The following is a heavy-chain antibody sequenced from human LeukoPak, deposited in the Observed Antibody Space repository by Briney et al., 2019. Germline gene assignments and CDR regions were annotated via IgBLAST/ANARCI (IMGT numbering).Heavy chain of an antibody. D-gene: IGHD3-22*01. CDR3: AKDYDSSGWAAFDI. J-gene: IGHJ3*02. CDR2: LNTDGTNT. V-gene: IGHV3-74*01. CDR1: GFTFSNYW. Sequence: GGSLRLSCAASGFTFSNYWMHWVRQAPGKELVWVSRLNTDGTNTFYADSVKGRFTISRDNAKNTLYLQMNGLRAEDTAVYYCAKDYDSSGWAAFDIWGQGTMVTVSS.